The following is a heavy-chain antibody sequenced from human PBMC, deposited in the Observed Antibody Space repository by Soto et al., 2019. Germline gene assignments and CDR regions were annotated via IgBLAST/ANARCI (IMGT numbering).Heavy chain of an antibody. V-gene: IGHV1-46*01. D-gene: IGHD3-22*01. CDR3: ARDPRPPYYYDSSGSLDY. CDR2: INPSGGST. J-gene: IGHJ4*02. Sequence: ASVKVSCKASGYTFTSYYRHWVRQAPGQGLEWMGIINPSGGSTSYAQKFQGRVTMTRDTSTSTVYMELSSLRSEDTAVYYCARDPRPPYYYDSSGSLDYWGQGTLVTVSS. CDR1: GYTFTSYY.